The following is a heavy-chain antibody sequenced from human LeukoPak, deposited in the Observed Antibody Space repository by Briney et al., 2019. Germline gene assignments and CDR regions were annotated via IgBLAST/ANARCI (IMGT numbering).Heavy chain of an antibody. V-gene: IGHV3-21*01. J-gene: IGHJ4*02. CDR3: AKDWAVRGLLKSEYDY. CDR2: ISSTGSYI. Sequence: SGGSLRLSCAASGFTFSSYAMNWVRQAPGKGLEWVSSISSTGSYIYYADSVKGRFTISRDNPGNVMYLQMDSLRGEDTAVYYCAKDWAVRGLLKSEYDYWGQGTLVTVSS. D-gene: IGHD3-10*01. CDR1: GFTFSSYA.